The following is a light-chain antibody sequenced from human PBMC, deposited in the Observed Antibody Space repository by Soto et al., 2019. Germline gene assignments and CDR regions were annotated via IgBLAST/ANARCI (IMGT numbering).Light chain of an antibody. CDR2: DAS. CDR1: QTITFNF. J-gene: IGKJ4*01. V-gene: IGKV3D-20*01. Sequence: IVLTQSPVTLSLSPGEVATLSCGASQTITFNFLAWYQQKPGLAPRLLVYDASIRADGIPDRFSGSVSGTDFTLNISRLETEDFAMYYCQKYGDSSPTFGGGTRVEI. CDR3: QKYGDSSPT.